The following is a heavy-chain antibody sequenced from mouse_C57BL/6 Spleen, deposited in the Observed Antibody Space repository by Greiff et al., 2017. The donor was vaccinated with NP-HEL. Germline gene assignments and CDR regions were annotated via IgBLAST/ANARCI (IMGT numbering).Heavy chain of an antibody. CDR2: IYPGSGST. Sequence: QVQLQQPGAELVKPGASVKMSCKASGYTFTSYWITWVKQRPGQGLEWIGDIYPGSGSTNYNEKFKSKATLTVDTSSSTAYMQLSSLTSEDSAVYYCARREDYGSTGAYWGQGTLVTVSA. V-gene: IGHV1-55*01. D-gene: IGHD1-1*01. J-gene: IGHJ3*01. CDR1: GYTFTSYW. CDR3: ARREDYGSTGAY.